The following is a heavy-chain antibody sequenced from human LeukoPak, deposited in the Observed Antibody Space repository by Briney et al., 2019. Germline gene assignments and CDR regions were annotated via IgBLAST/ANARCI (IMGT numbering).Heavy chain of an antibody. V-gene: IGHV3-23*01. CDR1: GFTFNNYA. D-gene: IGHD2-2*01. Sequence: GGSLRLSCAASGFTFNNYAMSWVRQAPGKGLQWVSAISASGGTTYYADSVKGRFTISRDNSENTLFLQMNSLRAEDTAVYYCAKEPREYCSSTSCPNWFDSWGQGTLVTVSS. CDR3: AKEPREYCSSTSCPNWFDS. J-gene: IGHJ5*01. CDR2: ISASGGTT.